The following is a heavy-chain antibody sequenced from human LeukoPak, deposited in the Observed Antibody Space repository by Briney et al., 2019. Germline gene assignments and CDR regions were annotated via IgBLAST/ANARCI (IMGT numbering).Heavy chain of an antibody. Sequence: ASVKVSCKASGYSFTIYDINWVRQATGQGPEWMGWMNPSRGDTGYAQKFQGRVTMTRETSTGTAYMELTSRSSEDTAVYYCARVGFCRGSGCNWYFDLWGHGTLVTVSS. V-gene: IGHV1-8*01. CDR1: GYSFTIYD. CDR3: ARVGFCRGSGCNWYFDL. CDR2: MNPSRGDT. D-gene: IGHD2-15*01. J-gene: IGHJ2*01.